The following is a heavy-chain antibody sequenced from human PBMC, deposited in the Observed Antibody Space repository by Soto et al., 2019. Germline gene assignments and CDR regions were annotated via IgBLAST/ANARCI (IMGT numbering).Heavy chain of an antibody. CDR1: GFTFSSYG. CDR2: IWYDGSNK. D-gene: IGHD5-18*01. J-gene: IGHJ6*02. V-gene: IGHV3-33*01. CDR3: ARDEGYSYAIYYYGMDV. Sequence: GGSLRLSCAASGFTFSSYGMHWVRQAPGKGLEWVAVIWYDGSNKYYADSVKGRFTISRDNSKNTLYLQMNSLRAEDTAVYYCARDEGYSYAIYYYGMDVWAQGTTVTVSS.